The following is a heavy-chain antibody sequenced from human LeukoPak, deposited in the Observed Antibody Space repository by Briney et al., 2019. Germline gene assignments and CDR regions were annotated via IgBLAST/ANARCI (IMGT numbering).Heavy chain of an antibody. V-gene: IGHV3-21*01. CDR2: ISSSSSYI. Sequence: GGSLRLSCAASGFTFSSYSMNLVRQAPEKGLGWGSTISSSSSYIYYADSVKGRLTTSRDNAKNSLYLQMNRLRAEDTAVYYCARATAMVNFDYWGQGTLVTVSS. D-gene: IGHD5-18*01. J-gene: IGHJ4*02. CDR1: GFTFSSYS. CDR3: ARATAMVNFDY.